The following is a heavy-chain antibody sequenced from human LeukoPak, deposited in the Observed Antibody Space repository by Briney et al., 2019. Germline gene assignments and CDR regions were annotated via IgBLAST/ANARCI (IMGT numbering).Heavy chain of an antibody. CDR1: GYSFTSYW. V-gene: IGHV5-51*01. CDR2: IYPGDSDT. D-gene: IGHD3-10*01. CDR3: ARRAGGYYGGGGSFDP. J-gene: IGHJ5*02. Sequence: GESLKISCKGSGYSFTSYWIDWVRQMPGKGLEWMGIIYPGDSDTRYSPSFQGQVTISADKSISTAYLQWSSLKASDTAMYYCARRAGGYYGGGGSFDPWGQGTLVTVSS.